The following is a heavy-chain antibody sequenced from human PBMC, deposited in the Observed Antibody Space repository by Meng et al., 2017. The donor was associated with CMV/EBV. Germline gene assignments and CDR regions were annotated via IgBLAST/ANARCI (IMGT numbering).Heavy chain of an antibody. D-gene: IGHD1-26*01. V-gene: IGHV1-69*05. J-gene: IGHJ4*02. CDR1: GGTLSSYA. CDR2: IIPIFGTA. Sequence: KGSCKASGGTLSSYAFSWVRQAPGQGLEWMGGIIPIFGTANYAQKFQGRVTITTDESTSTAYMELSSLRSEDTAVYYCVGVGAVDYWGQGTLVTVSS. CDR3: VGVGAVDY.